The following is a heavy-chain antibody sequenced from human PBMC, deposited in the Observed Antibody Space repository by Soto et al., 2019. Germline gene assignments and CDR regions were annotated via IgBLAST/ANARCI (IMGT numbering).Heavy chain of an antibody. J-gene: IGHJ4*02. CDR1: GGSFSGYY. CDR2: INHSGST. V-gene: IGHV4-34*01. CDR3: ARATGCSSTSCYDFFGY. Sequence: QVQLQQWGAGLLKPSETLSLTCAVYGGSFSGYYWSWIRQPPGKGLEWIGEINHSGSTNYNPSLTSRVTIAVDTSKTQFSLKLSSVTAADTAVYYCARATGCSSTSCYDFFGYWGQGTLVTVSS. D-gene: IGHD2-2*01.